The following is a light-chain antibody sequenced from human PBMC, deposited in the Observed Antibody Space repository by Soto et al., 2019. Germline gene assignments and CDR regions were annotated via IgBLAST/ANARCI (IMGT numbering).Light chain of an antibody. J-gene: IGKJ2*01. CDR3: QQRGDWSLNT. Sequence: EILLTQSPATLSLSPGERATLSCRASQSISYNLAWYQQKPGQAPRLLIYDASNWATGVPARFSGSVSETDFTLNISSLAPEDFAVYSCQQRGDWSLNTVGQGSRLEI. CDR2: DAS. V-gene: IGKV3-11*01. CDR1: QSISYN.